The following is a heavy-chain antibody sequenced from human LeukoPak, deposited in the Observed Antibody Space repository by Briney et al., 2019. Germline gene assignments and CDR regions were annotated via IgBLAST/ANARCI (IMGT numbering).Heavy chain of an antibody. J-gene: IGHJ4*02. CDR1: GGSVSSGSYY. V-gene: IGHV4-61*03. D-gene: IGHD6-25*01. CDR2: VHLDGRT. CDR3: AREGGFYRPLDY. Sequence: SETLSLTCTVSGGSVSSGSYYWSWIRQPPGKGLEWIGEVHLDGRTNYNPSLQSRLVMSADLPENHISLKLTSVTAADTAVYYCAREGGFYRPLDYSGQGTLVTVSS.